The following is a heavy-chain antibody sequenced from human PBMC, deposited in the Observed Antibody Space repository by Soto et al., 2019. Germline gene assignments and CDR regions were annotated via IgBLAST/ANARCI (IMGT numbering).Heavy chain of an antibody. CDR3: ARGIAVAGKFDP. J-gene: IGHJ5*02. CDR1: GGSISSYY. D-gene: IGHD6-19*01. V-gene: IGHV4-59*01. Sequence: PSETLSLTCTVSGGSISSYYWSWIRQPPGKGLEWIGYIHYSGSTNYNPSLKSRVTISVDTSKNQFSLKLSSVTAADTAVYYCARGIAVAGKFDPWGQGTLVTVSS. CDR2: IHYSGST.